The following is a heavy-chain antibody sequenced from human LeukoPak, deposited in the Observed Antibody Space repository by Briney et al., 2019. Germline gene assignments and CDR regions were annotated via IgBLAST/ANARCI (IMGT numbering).Heavy chain of an antibody. Sequence: PSETLSLTCAVSGYSISRGYYWVWIRQPPGKGLEWIGYIYYSGSTNYNPSLKSRVTISVDTSKNQFSLKLSSVTAADTAVYYCARGRGSSPRPFAFDIWGQGTMVTVSS. J-gene: IGHJ3*02. V-gene: IGHV4-61*01. CDR2: IYYSGST. D-gene: IGHD6-13*01. CDR1: GYSISRGYY. CDR3: ARGRGSSPRPFAFDI.